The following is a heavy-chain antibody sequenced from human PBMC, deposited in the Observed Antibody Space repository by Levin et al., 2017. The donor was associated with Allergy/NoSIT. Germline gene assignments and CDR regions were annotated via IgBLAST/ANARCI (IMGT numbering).Heavy chain of an antibody. J-gene: IGHJ4*02. CDR1: GGTFSSYA. Sequence: SVKVSCKASGGTFSSYAISWVRQAPGQGLEWMGGIIPIFGTANYAQKFQGRVTITADESTSTAYMELSSLRSEDTAVYYCARAGGMYDDSSGYYSNFDYWGQGTLVTVSS. CDR2: IIPIFGTA. CDR3: ARAGGMYDDSSGYYSNFDY. D-gene: IGHD3-22*01. V-gene: IGHV1-69*13.